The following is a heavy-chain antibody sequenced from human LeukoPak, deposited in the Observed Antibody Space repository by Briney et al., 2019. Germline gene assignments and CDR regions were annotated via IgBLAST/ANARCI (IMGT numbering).Heavy chain of an antibody. D-gene: IGHD6-13*01. J-gene: IGHJ5*02. CDR3: ARAYSSSWYFNWFDP. CDR1: GGSISSDTDQ. CDR2: IYTSGIT. Sequence: SETLSLTCTVSGGSISSDTDQWSWIRQPAGKGLEWIGRIYTSGITNYNPSLKSRVTISVDTSKNQFSLKLSSVTAADTAVYFCARAYSSSWYFNWFDPWGQGTLVTVSS. V-gene: IGHV4-61*02.